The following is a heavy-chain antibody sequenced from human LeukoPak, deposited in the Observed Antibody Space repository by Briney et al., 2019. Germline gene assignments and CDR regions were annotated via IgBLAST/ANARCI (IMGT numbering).Heavy chain of an antibody. V-gene: IGHV3-64D*06. J-gene: IGHJ4*02. CDR1: GFTFSSYT. CDR2: ITNNGSNT. D-gene: IGHD3-9*01. CDR3: VIVRGYFDSSGSDY. Sequence: GGSLRLSCSASGFTFSSYTIHWVRQAPGKGLEFVSAITNNGSNTYYADSVKGRFTVSRDNSKNTVYLQMSSLRAEDTAVYYCVIVRGYFDSSGSDYWGQGTLVTVSS.